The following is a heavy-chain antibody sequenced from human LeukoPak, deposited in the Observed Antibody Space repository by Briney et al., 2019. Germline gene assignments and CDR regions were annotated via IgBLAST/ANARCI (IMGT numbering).Heavy chain of an antibody. CDR2: INPNSGGT. CDR3: ARDRGQVIVLAGVDY. D-gene: IGHD2-2*01. J-gene: IGHJ4*02. CDR1: VYTFTGYY. Sequence: ASVKVSCKASVYTFTGYYVHWVRQAPGQGLEWMGWINPNSGGTNYEQKFQGRVTMTRDTSISTVYMELSRLRSDDTAVYYCARDRGQVIVLAGVDYWGRGTLVTVSS. V-gene: IGHV1-2*02.